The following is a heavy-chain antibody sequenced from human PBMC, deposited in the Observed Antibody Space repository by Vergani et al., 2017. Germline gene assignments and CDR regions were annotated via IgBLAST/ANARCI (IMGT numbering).Heavy chain of an antibody. CDR3: ARDPYYYDSSGYYYFDY. J-gene: IGHJ4*02. CDR1: GFTFSSYW. Sequence: EVQLVESGGGLVQPGGSLRLSCAASGFTFSSYWMSWVRQAPGKGLEWVANIKQDGSEKYYVDSVKGRFTISRDNAKNSLYLQMNSLRAEDTAVYYCARDPYYYDSSGYYYFDYWGQGTLVTVSS. D-gene: IGHD3-22*01. V-gene: IGHV3-7*01. CDR2: IKQDGSEK.